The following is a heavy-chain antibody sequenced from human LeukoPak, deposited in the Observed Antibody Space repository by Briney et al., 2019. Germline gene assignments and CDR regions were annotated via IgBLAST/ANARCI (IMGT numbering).Heavy chain of an antibody. Sequence: GGSLRLSCAASGFTVSSNYMSWVRQAPGKGLEWVSVIYSGGSTYYADSVKGRFTISRDNSKNTLYLQMNSLRAEDTAVYYCAKAGDPWGYYYMDVWGKGTTVTVSS. CDR3: AKAGDPWGYYYMDV. D-gene: IGHD2-21*01. CDR2: IYSGGST. CDR1: GFTVSSNY. V-gene: IGHV3-53*05. J-gene: IGHJ6*03.